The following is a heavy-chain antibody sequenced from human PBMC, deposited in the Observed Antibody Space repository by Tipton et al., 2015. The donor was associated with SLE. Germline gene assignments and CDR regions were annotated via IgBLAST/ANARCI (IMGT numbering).Heavy chain of an antibody. V-gene: IGHV3-66*01. J-gene: IGHJ3*01. CDR1: GFTFNKYA. CDR3: ARASGPLDDAFDL. CDR2: IYSGGST. Sequence: GSLRLSCAASGFTFNKYAMIWARQAQGKGLQWLSLIYSGGSTYYADSVKGRFTISRDHSNNSLYLQMNSLRTEDTALYYCARASGPLDDAFDLWGQGTMVTVSS.